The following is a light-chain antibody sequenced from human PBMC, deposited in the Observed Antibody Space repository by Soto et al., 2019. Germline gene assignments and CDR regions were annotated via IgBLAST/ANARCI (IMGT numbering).Light chain of an antibody. J-gene: IGLJ3*02. CDR1: SSDVGGYNY. CDR3: SSYTSSSTLV. V-gene: IGLV2-14*01. CDR2: EVS. Sequence: QSALTQPASVSGSPGQSITISCTVTSSDVGGYNYVSWYQQHPGKAPKLMIYEVSNRPSGVSNRFSGSKSGNTASLTVSGLRAEDEADYYCSSYTSSSTLVFGGGTKLTVL.